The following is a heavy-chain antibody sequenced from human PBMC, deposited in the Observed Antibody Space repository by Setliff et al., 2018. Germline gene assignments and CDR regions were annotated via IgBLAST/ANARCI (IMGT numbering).Heavy chain of an antibody. D-gene: IGHD5-18*01. CDR2: INPSGGST. J-gene: IGHJ4*02. V-gene: IGHV1-46*01. Sequence: EASVKVSCKASGYSFTNYYIHWVRQAPGQGLEWVGIINPSGGSTSYAQKFQGRVTMTRDTSTSTVYMELSSLRSEDTAVYYCATIGLDTAMITGVLFDFWGQGTLVTVSS. CDR1: GYSFTNYY. CDR3: ATIGLDTAMITGVLFDF.